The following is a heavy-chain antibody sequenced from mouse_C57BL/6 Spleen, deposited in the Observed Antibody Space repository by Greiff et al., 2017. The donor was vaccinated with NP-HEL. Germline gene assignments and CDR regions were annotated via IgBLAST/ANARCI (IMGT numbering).Heavy chain of an antibody. Sequence: QVQLQQPGAELVRPGTSVKLSCKASGYTFTSYWMHWVKQRPGQGLEWIGVIDPSDSYTNYNQKFKGKATLTVDTSSRTAYMQLRRLPSEDSAVYYCAITTVVVQFDYWGQGTTLTVSS. CDR1: GYTFTSYW. CDR3: AITTVVVQFDY. J-gene: IGHJ2*01. D-gene: IGHD1-1*01. CDR2: IDPSDSYT. V-gene: IGHV1-59*01.